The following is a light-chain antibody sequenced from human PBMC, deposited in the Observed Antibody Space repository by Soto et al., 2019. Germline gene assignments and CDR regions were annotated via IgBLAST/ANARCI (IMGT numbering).Light chain of an antibody. CDR2: DVS. J-gene: IGLJ2*01. CDR1: SSDVGGYNY. V-gene: IGLV2-14*01. Sequence: QSVLTQPASVSGSPGQSITISCTGTSSDVGGYNYVSWYQQCHPGKAPKLIIYDVSNRPSGVSNRFSGSKSGNTASLTISGLQAEDEADYYCSSYTSSSTLVFGGGTKLTVL. CDR3: SSYTSSSTLV.